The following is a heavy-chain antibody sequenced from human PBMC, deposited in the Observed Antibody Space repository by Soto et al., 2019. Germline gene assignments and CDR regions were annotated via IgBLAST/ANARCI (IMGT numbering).Heavy chain of an antibody. J-gene: IGHJ4*02. D-gene: IGHD6-13*01. CDR1: GGTFSSYT. CDR3: ARDYSSSWYLGLLATSNFDY. CDR2: IIPILGIA. V-gene: IGHV1-69*04. Sequence: GASVKVSCKASGGTFSSYTISWVRQAPGQGLEWMGRIIPILGIANYAQKFQGRVTITADKSTSTAYMELSSLRSEDTAVYYCARDYSSSWYLGLLATSNFDYWGQGTLVTVSS.